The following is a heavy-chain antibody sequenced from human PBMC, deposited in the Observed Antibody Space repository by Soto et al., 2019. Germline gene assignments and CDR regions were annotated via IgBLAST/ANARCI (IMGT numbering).Heavy chain of an antibody. Sequence: SETLSLTCGLSGSLPVGSLSTYFWTWIRQPPGKGLEWIGEINHSGSPNYSPSLRGRVTISLDTSKKQFPLNLSSVTAADTAVYFCARARFSQWSQDYYGLDVWGQGTTVTVSS. CDR3: ARARFSQWSQDYYGLDV. V-gene: IGHV4-34*01. D-gene: IGHD3-3*01. CDR2: INHSGSP. J-gene: IGHJ6*02. CDR1: GSLPVGSLSTYF.